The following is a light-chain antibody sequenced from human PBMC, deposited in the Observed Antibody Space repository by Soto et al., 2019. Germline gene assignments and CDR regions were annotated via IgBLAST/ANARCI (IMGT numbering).Light chain of an antibody. J-gene: IGKJ2*01. CDR3: QHYYTFPLYT. Sequence: VIWMTQSPSFLSAIRGDRVTISCRMSQDIGHYLAWYRQKPGKAPELLIYDTSRLQTGAPSRFSGSGSGTYFTLTISSLQSEDFATYYCQHYYTFPLYTFGQGTKLEI. CDR2: DTS. CDR1: QDIGHY. V-gene: IGKV1D-8*01.